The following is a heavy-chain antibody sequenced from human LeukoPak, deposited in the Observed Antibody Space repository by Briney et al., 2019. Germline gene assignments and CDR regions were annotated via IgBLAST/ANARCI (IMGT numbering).Heavy chain of an antibody. D-gene: IGHD1-26*01. Sequence: SETLSLTCTVSGGSISSGGYYWSWIRQHPGKGLEWIGYIYYSGSTYYNPSLKSRVTISVDTSKNQFSLKLSSVTAADTAVYYCARAGNSGSYGEVDYWGQGTLVTVSS. CDR2: IYYSGST. V-gene: IGHV4-31*03. CDR1: GGSISSGGYY. CDR3: ARAGNSGSYGEVDY. J-gene: IGHJ4*02.